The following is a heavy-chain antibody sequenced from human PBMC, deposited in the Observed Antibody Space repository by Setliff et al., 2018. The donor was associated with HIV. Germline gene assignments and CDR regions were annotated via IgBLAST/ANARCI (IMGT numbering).Heavy chain of an antibody. CDR3: ARGAWYTSGWYSSRYLDV. D-gene: IGHD6-19*01. V-gene: IGHV1-69*13. CDR1: GGTFRSYA. Sequence: GASVKVSCKASGGTFRSYAFSWVRQAPGQGLEWMGRIIPIFGTTNYAQKFQGRVTITADDYMSTAYMELSSLRSEDTAVYYCARGAWYTSGWYSSRYLDVWGRGTTVTVSS. CDR2: IIPIFGTT. J-gene: IGHJ6*03.